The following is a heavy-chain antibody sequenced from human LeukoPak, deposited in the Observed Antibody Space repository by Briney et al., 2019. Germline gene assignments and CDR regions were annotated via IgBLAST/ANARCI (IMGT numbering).Heavy chain of an antibody. D-gene: IGHD6-19*01. Sequence: GGSLRLSCGASGFSFSSYSMNWVRQTPGKGLEWVSCISSGSSSIYYADSVKGRFTISRDNAKNSLYLQMNSLRAEDTAVYYCARDSSGWYYFDYWGQGTLVTVSS. J-gene: IGHJ4*02. CDR2: ISSGSSSI. CDR3: ARDSSGWYYFDY. CDR1: GFSFSSYS. V-gene: IGHV3-21*01.